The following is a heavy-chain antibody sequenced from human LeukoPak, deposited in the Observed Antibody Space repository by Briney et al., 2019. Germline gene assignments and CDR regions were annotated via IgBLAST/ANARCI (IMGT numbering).Heavy chain of an antibody. J-gene: IGHJ3*02. CDR3: VTHELKDAFDI. D-gene: IGHD3-10*01. Sequence: GGSLRLSCAASVFTFSSHCMSWVRQAPGTGLEWVAAISGSGCSTYYADSLKARFTISRDNAKNSLYFQMNSVRAEDRAVYYCVTHELKDAFDIWGQGTMVTVSS. V-gene: IGHV3-23*01. CDR2: ISGSGCST. CDR1: VFTFSSHC.